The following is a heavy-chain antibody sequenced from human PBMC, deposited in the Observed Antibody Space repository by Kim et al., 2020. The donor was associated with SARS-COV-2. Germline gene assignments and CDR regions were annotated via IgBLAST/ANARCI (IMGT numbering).Heavy chain of an antibody. D-gene: IGHD5-12*01. CDR3: ARGYSGSLLIYYYYYYGMDV. Sequence: SVKVSCKASGGTFSSYAISWVRQAPGQGLEWMGGIIPIFGTANYAQKFQGRVTITADESTSTAYMELSSLRSEDTAVYYCARGYSGSLLIYYYYYYGMDVWGQGTTVTVSS. J-gene: IGHJ6*02. V-gene: IGHV1-69*13. CDR1: GGTFSSYA. CDR2: IIPIFGTA.